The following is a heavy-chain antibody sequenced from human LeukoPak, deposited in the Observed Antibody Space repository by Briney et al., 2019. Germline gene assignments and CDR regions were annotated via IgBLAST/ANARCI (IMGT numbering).Heavy chain of an antibody. D-gene: IGHD6-6*01. V-gene: IGHV4-39*01. CDR1: GGSISSSSYY. CDR3: ARPAGSSSWGGLGYYFDY. CDR2: IYYSGST. J-gene: IGHJ4*02. Sequence: SETLSLTCTVSGGSISSSSYYWGWIRQPPGKGLEWIGSIYYSGSTYYNPSLKSRVTISVDTSKNQFSLKLSSVTAAGTAVYYCARPAGSSSWGGLGYYFDYWGQGTLVTVSS.